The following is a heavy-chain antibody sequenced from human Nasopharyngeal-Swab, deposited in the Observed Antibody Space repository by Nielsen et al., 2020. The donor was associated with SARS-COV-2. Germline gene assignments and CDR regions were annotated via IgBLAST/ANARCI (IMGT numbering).Heavy chain of an antibody. Sequence: SETLSLTCAVHGGSFSGYYWSWIRQPPGKGLEWIGEINHSGSTNYNPSLKSRVTISVDTSKNQFSLKLSSVTAADTAVYYCARGRCSSTSCRGCSGGSCYYGMDVWGQGTTVTVSS. D-gene: IGHD2-2*01. J-gene: IGHJ6*02. CDR1: GGSFSGYY. CDR3: ARGRCSSTSCRGCSGGSCYYGMDV. CDR2: INHSGST. V-gene: IGHV4-34*01.